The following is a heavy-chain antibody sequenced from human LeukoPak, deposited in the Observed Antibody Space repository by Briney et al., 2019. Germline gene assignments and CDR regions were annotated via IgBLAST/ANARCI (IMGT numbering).Heavy chain of an antibody. D-gene: IGHD3-22*01. CDR1: GFTFSSYW. J-gene: IGHJ6*03. CDR3: AREGSSGYSYMDV. CDR2: IKQDGSEK. Sequence: GGSLRLSCAASGFTFSSYWMSWVRQAPGKGLEWVANIKQDGSEKYYVDSVKGRFTISRDNAKNSLYLQMNSLRAEDTAVYYCAREGSSGYSYMDVWGKGTTVTVSS. V-gene: IGHV3-7*01.